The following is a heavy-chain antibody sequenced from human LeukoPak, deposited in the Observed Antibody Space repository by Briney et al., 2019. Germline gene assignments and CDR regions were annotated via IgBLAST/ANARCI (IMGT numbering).Heavy chain of an antibody. J-gene: IGHJ6*03. CDR2: IYTSEST. Sequence: SETLSLTCTVSGVSITNYCWSWIRQPAGNRLEWIGRIYTSESTNYNPSLKSRVTMSIDTSKNHFSLKLTSVTAADTAVYFCARESYYDTSGYSMSNNYYYYMDVWGKGTTVTISS. D-gene: IGHD3-22*01. V-gene: IGHV4-4*07. CDR1: GVSITNYC. CDR3: ARESYYDTSGYSMSNNYYYYMDV.